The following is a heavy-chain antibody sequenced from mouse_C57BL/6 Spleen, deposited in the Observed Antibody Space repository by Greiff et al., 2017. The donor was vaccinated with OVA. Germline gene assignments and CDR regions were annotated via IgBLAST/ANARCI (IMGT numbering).Heavy chain of an antibody. J-gene: IGHJ4*01. CDR1: GYTFTSYW. V-gene: IGHV1-64*01. D-gene: IGHD1-1*01. Sequence: VQLQQPGAELVKPGASVKVSCKASGYTFTSYWMHWVKQRPGQGLEWIGMIHPNGGSTNYNEKFKSKATLTVDKSSSTAYMQLSSLTSEDSAVYYCARGTTVVAPYYAMDYWGQGTSVTVSS. CDR3: ARGTTVVAPYYAMDY. CDR2: IHPNGGST.